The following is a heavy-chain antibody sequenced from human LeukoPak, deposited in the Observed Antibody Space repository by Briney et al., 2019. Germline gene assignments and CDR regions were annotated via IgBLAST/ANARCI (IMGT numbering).Heavy chain of an antibody. CDR2: ISSSSSYI. CDR3: AFCSGGSCPAMDY. Sequence: GGSLRLSCAASGFTFSSYSMNWVRQAPGKGLEWVSSISSSSSYIYYADSVKGRFTISRDNAKNSLYLRMNSLRAEDTAVYYCAFCSGGSCPAMDYWGQGTLVTVSS. CDR1: GFTFSSYS. J-gene: IGHJ4*02. V-gene: IGHV3-21*01. D-gene: IGHD2-15*01.